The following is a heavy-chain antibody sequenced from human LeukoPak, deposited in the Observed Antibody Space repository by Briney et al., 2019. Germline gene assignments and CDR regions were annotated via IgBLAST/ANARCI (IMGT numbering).Heavy chain of an antibody. D-gene: IGHD2-2*01. CDR3: ARHPYCSSTSCYYDY. Sequence: ASVKVSCKASGYTFTSYGISWARQAPGQGLEWMGWISAYNGNTNYAQKLQGRVTMTTDTSTSTAYMELRSLRSDDTAVYYCARHPYCSSTSCYYDYWGQGTLVTVSS. J-gene: IGHJ4*02. CDR2: ISAYNGNT. V-gene: IGHV1-18*01. CDR1: GYTFTSYG.